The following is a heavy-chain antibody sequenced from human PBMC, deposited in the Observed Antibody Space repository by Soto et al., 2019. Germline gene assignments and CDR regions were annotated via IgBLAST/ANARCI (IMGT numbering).Heavy chain of an antibody. V-gene: IGHV1-8*01. J-gene: IGHJ5*02. CDR2: MNPNSGNT. CDR3: ARERTRGFDP. Sequence: ASVKVSCKASGYTFTSYDINWVRQATGQGLEWMGWMNPNSGNTAYAQKLQGRVTMTRNTSISTAYMELSSLRSEDTAVYYCARERTRGFDPWGQGTLVTSPQ. CDR1: GYTFTSYD.